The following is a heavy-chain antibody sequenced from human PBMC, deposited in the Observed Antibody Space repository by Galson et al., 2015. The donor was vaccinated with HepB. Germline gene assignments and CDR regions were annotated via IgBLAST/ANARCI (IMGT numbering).Heavy chain of an antibody. CDR3: ARSVDQLPPPVRFGMDF. V-gene: IGHV3-33*01. CDR2: IWYDGSNK. Sequence: SLRLSCAASGFSFSNYGMHWVRQAPGKGLEWVALIWYDGSNKYYADSVKGRFTISRDNSQRTLHLQMNSLRAEDTAVYYCARSVDQLPPPVRFGMDFWGQGTTVTVSS. J-gene: IGHJ6*02. D-gene: IGHD2-2*01. CDR1: GFSFSNYG.